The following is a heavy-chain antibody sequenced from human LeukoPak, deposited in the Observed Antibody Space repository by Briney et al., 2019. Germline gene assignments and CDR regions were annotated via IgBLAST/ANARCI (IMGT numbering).Heavy chain of an antibody. D-gene: IGHD6-13*01. CDR2: INHSGST. CDR1: GGSFSGYY. Sequence: SETLSLTCTVYGGSFSGYYWSWIRQPPGKGLEWIGEINHSGSTNYNPSLKSRVTISVDTSKNQFSLKLSSVTAADTAVYYCARLATGYSSSWSFDYWGQGTLVTVSS. J-gene: IGHJ4*02. CDR3: ARLATGYSSSWSFDY. V-gene: IGHV4-34*01.